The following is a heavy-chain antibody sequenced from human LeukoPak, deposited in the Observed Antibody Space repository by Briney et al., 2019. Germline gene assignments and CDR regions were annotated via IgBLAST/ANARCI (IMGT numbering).Heavy chain of an antibody. D-gene: IGHD5-12*01. CDR1: GGSISNYY. CDR2: ISYSGST. J-gene: IGHJ6*03. Sequence: PSETLSLTCTVSGGSISNYYWTWIRQPPGKGLEWIGYISYSGSTKDNPSLKSRVTISIDTSKNQFSLKLSSVTAADTAVYYCARGGYDVFGYYYYYMDVWGKGTTVTVSS. V-gene: IGHV4-59*08. CDR3: ARGGYDVFGYYYYYMDV.